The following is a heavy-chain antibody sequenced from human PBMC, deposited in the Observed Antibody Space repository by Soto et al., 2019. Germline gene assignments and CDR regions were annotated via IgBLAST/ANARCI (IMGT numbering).Heavy chain of an antibody. CDR2: ISVYNGNT. J-gene: IGHJ6*03. Sequence: QIQLVQSEAEVKKPGASVKVSCKASGYTFISYGISWVRPAPAQGLEGMGWISVYNGNTNYAQKLQGRVTLTTDTSTSKADMELRGLRSDDTAVYYCARRRHRPAASTPYYYYYMDVWGKGTTVTVSS. CDR1: GYTFISYG. V-gene: IGHV1-18*01. D-gene: IGHD2-2*01. CDR3: ARRRHRPAASTPYYYYYMDV.